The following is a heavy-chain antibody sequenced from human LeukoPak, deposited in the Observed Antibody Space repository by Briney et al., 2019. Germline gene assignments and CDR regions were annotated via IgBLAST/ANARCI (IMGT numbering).Heavy chain of an antibody. V-gene: IGHV4-59*08. Sequence: SETLSLTCTVSGGSISSYYWSWIRQPPGKGLEWIGYIYYSGSTNCNPSLKSRVTISVDTSKNQFSLKLSSVTAADTAVYYCARIPGGYALYYFDYWGQGTLVTVSS. J-gene: IGHJ4*02. CDR1: GGSISSYY. CDR2: IYYSGST. CDR3: ARIPGGYALYYFDY. D-gene: IGHD3-16*01.